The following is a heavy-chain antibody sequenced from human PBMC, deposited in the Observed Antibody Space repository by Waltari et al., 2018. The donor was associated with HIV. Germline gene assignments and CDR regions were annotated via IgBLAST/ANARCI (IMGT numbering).Heavy chain of an antibody. V-gene: IGHV3-11*01. Sequence: QVQLVESGGGLVKPGGSLRLSCAASGFNFSDYYMSWIRQAPGKGLEWVSYISSSGSTIYYANSVKGRFTISRDNAKNSLYLQMSSLRAEDTAVYYCATGGGQFRFGVAKRTYGMDVWGQGTTVTVSS. CDR1: GFNFSDYY. D-gene: IGHD3-10*01. J-gene: IGHJ6*02. CDR2: ISSSGSTI. CDR3: ATGGGQFRFGVAKRTYGMDV.